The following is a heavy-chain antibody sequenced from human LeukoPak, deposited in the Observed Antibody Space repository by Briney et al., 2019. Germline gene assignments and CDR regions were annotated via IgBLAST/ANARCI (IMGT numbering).Heavy chain of an antibody. Sequence: ASVTVSCKVSGYTLTELSMHWVRQAPGKGGEGMGGFDPEDGETIYAQKFQGRVTMTEDTSTDTAYMELSSLRSEDTAVYYCATEGDSSGSFDYWGQGTLVTVSS. V-gene: IGHV1-24*01. CDR1: GYTLTELS. J-gene: IGHJ4*02. CDR2: FDPEDGET. CDR3: ATEGDSSGSFDY. D-gene: IGHD3-22*01.